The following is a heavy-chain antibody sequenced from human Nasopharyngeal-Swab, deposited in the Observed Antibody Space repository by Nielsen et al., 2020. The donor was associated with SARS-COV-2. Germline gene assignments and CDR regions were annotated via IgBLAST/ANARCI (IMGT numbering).Heavy chain of an antibody. CDR1: GYSFSNYW. CDR3: ARQYQNYFGSGDYHGAFDI. Sequence: GESLKISCEGSGYSFSNYWISWVRQVPGKGLEWVGKVDPSDSYTYYSPSLRGHVTISVDRSISTAYLQWSSLKASDTAMYYCARQYQNYFGSGDYHGAFDIWGQGTMVTVSS. J-gene: IGHJ3*02. CDR2: VDPSDSYT. V-gene: IGHV5-10-1*01. D-gene: IGHD3-10*01.